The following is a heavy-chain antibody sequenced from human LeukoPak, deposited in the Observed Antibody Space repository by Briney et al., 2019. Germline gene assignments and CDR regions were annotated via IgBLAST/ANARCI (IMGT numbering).Heavy chain of an antibody. J-gene: IGHJ5*02. CDR1: GGSISSSSYS. CDR2: IYYSGNS. D-gene: IGHD1-26*01. V-gene: IGHV4-39*07. Sequence: SETLSLTCTVSGGSISSSSYSWGWIRQPPGKGLEWIGSIYYSGNSYYNPSLKSRVTISVDTSKNQFSLRLSSVTAADAAVYYCARVPVNIWENWFDPWGQGTLITVSS. CDR3: ARVPVNIWENWFDP.